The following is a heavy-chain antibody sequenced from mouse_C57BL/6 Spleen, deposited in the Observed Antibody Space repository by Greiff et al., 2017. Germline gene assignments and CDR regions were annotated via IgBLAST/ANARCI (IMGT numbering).Heavy chain of an antibody. CDR1: GYTFTSYW. J-gene: IGHJ2*01. V-gene: IGHV1-59*01. D-gene: IGHD4-1*01. CDR3: AKRGRGDY. Sequence: QVQLQQPGAELVRPGTSVKLSCKASGYTFTSYWMHWVKQRPGQGLEWIGVIDPSDSYTNYNQKFKGKATLTVDTSSSTAYMQRSSLTSEDSAVYYCAKRGRGDYWGQGTTLTVSS. CDR2: IDPSDSYT.